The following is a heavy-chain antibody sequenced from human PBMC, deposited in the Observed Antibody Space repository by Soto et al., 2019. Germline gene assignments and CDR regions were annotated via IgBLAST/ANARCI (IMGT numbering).Heavy chain of an antibody. J-gene: IGHJ6*02. D-gene: IGHD4-17*01. Sequence: QVQLVQSGAEVKKPGSSVKVSCKASGGTFSSYAISWVRQAPGQGLEWMGGINPIFGTANYAQKFQGRVTITADESTSTAYMELSSRRSEDTAVYYCARDGMTTRNYYYYYGMDVWGQGTTVTVSS. V-gene: IGHV1-69*12. CDR2: INPIFGTA. CDR3: ARDGMTTRNYYYYYGMDV. CDR1: GGTFSSYA.